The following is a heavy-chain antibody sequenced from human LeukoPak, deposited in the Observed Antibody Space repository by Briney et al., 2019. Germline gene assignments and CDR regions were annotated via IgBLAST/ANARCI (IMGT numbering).Heavy chain of an antibody. V-gene: IGHV1-69*05. CDR3: AREGLNWNHHYFDY. CDR1: GGTFSSYA. D-gene: IGHD1-14*01. J-gene: IGHJ4*02. Sequence: ASVKVSCKASGGTFSSYAISWVRQAPGQVLEWMGGIIPIFGTANYAQKFQGRVTITTDESTSTAYMELSSLRSEDTAVYYCAREGLNWNHHYFDYWGQGTLVTVSS. CDR2: IIPIFGTA.